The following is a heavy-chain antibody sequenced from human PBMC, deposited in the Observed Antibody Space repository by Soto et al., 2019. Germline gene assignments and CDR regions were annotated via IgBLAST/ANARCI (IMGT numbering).Heavy chain of an antibody. D-gene: IGHD6-19*01. CDR3: ARVHVMVVAGSTFDY. CDR2: IYHGGTT. Sequence: SDTLSLTCTVSGDSISSGSYWGWIRQPPGEGPEWIASIYHGGTTFYNPSLKSRISISVDTSKNQFSLRLTSVTAADTATYYCARVHVMVVAGSTFDYWGPGTLVTVPQ. CDR1: GDSISSGSY. V-gene: IGHV4-38-2*02. J-gene: IGHJ4*03.